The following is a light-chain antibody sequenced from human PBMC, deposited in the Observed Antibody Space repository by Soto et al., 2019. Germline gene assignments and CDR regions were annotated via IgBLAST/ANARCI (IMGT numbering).Light chain of an antibody. Sequence: DSQMTQSPSSMSASVGDRVTITCRASQSVSSSLNWYQQKPGKAPKLLIYAASSLQTGVPSRLSGSGSGTDFTLTISSLQPEDFATYYCQQSDRTPPTFGQGTKVDIK. CDR3: QQSDRTPPT. CDR2: AAS. J-gene: IGKJ1*01. CDR1: QSVSSS. V-gene: IGKV1-39*01.